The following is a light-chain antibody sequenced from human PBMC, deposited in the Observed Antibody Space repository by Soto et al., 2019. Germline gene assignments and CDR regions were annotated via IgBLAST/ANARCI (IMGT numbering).Light chain of an antibody. CDR3: QHYGSSPPIT. CDR2: GAS. Sequence: EIVLTQSPGTLSLSPGERATLSFSASQSVSSSALAWYQQKPGQAPRRLIYGASSRATGIPDRFSGGGSGTDFTLTISRLEPEDFAVYYCQHYGSSPPITFGQGTRLEIK. J-gene: IGKJ5*01. V-gene: IGKV3-20*01. CDR1: QSVSSSA.